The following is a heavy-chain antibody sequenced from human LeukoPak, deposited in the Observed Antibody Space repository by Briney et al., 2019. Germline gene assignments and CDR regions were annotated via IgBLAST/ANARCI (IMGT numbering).Heavy chain of an antibody. D-gene: IGHD3-3*01. CDR3: ARELWSGNYNV. CDR1: GFTFSSYA. Sequence: PGGSLRLSCAASGFTFSSYAMHWVRQAPGKGLEWVAVISYDGSNKYYADSVKGRFTISRDNSKNTLYLQMNSLRAEDTAVYYCARELWSGNYNVWGQGTLVTVSS. V-gene: IGHV3-30-3*01. CDR2: ISYDGSNK. J-gene: IGHJ4*02.